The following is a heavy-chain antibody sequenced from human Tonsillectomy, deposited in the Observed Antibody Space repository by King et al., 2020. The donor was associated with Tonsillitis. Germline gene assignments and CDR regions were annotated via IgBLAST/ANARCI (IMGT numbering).Heavy chain of an antibody. CDR3: ARVGGDDSSAYFDY. Sequence: QLQESGSGLVKPSQTLSLTCAVSGGSISSGGYSWSWIRQPPGKGLEWIGYIYHSGSTYYNPSLKSRVTISVDRSKNQFSLKLSSVTAADTAVYYCARVGGDDSSAYFDYWGQGTLVTVSS. J-gene: IGHJ4*02. V-gene: IGHV4-30-2*01. CDR2: IYHSGST. CDR1: GGSISSGGYS. D-gene: IGHD3-22*01.